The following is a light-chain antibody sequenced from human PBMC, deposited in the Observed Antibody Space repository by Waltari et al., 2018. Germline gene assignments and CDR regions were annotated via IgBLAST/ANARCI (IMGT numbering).Light chain of an antibody. V-gene: IGLV2-14*01. Sequence: QSALTQPASVSGSPGQSITISCTGTSSDVGFYNYVSWYQQHPGKAPKLRIYDVSERPSGVSNRVSGSKSGNTASLTISGLQAEDEADYYCNSYAGSSSWVFGGGTKLTVL. CDR3: NSYAGSSSWV. CDR2: DVS. J-gene: IGLJ3*02. CDR1: SSDVGFYNY.